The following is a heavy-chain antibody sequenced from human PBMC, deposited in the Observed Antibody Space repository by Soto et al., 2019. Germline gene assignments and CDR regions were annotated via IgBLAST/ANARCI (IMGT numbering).Heavy chain of an antibody. D-gene: IGHD3-16*01. CDR1: GFTFDDYA. CDR3: AKEKGFGGVRKGMDV. CDR2: ISWNSGSI. J-gene: IGHJ6*02. Sequence: EVQLVESGGGLVQPGRSLRLSCAASGFTFDDYAMHWVRQAPGKGLEWVSGISWNSGSIGYADSVKGRFTISRDNAKNSLYLQMNILRAEDTALYYCAKEKGFGGVRKGMDVWGQGTTVTVSS. V-gene: IGHV3-9*01.